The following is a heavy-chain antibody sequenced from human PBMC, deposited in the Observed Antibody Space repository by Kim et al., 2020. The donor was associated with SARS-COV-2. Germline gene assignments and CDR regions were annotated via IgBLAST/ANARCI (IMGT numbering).Heavy chain of an antibody. J-gene: IGHJ3*02. CDR3: ASWRDSSGGLGAFDI. D-gene: IGHD6-19*01. Sequence: QKFQGRVTITADESTSTAYMELSSLRSEDTAVYYCASWRDSSGGLGAFDIWGQGTMVTVSS. V-gene: IGHV1-69*01.